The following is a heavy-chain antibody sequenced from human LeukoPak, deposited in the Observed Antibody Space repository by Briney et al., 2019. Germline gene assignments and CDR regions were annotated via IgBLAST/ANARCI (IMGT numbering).Heavy chain of an antibody. J-gene: IGHJ3*02. CDR1: GFTFDDYA. CDR2: ISWNSGIV. CDR3: ASYGSGSTDAFDI. Sequence: GGSLRLSCAASGFTFDDYAMHWVRQAPGKGLEWVSGISWNSGIVAYADSVKGRFTISRDNAKSSLYLQMNSLRAEDTAVYYCASYGSGSTDAFDIWGQGTMVTVSS. V-gene: IGHV3-9*01. D-gene: IGHD3-10*01.